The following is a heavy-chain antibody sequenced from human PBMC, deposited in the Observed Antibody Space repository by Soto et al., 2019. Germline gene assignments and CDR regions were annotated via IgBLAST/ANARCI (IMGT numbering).Heavy chain of an antibody. J-gene: IGHJ6*02. V-gene: IGHV3-7*03. Sequence: GGSLRLSCAAPGFTFSSYWMSWVRQAPGKGLEWVANIKQDGSEKYYVDSVKGRFTISRDNAKNSLYLQMNSLRAEDTAVYYCAREVGYYYGMDVWGQGTTVTVSS. CDR2: IKQDGSEK. CDR1: GFTFSSYW. CDR3: AREVGYYYGMDV. D-gene: IGHD1-26*01.